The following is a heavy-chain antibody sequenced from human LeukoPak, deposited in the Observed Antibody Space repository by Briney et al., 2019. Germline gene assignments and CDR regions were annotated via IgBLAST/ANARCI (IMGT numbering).Heavy chain of an antibody. CDR2: IIPILGIA. J-gene: IGHJ4*02. Sequence: ASVKVSCKASGGTFISYAISWVRQAPGQGLEWMGRIIPILGIANYAQKFQGRVTITADKSTSTAYMELSSLRSEDTAVYYCARDRGQQLVVFGGYYFDYWGQGTLVTVSS. CDR1: GGTFISYA. D-gene: IGHD6-13*01. V-gene: IGHV1-69*04. CDR3: ARDRGQQLVVFGGYYFDY.